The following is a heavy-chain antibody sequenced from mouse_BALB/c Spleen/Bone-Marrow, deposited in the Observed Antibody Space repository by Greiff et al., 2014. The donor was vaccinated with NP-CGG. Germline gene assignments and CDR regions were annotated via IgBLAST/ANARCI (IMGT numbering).Heavy chain of an antibody. CDR3: ASDYGYWFDF. CDR2: IYPGQDRT. D-gene: IGHD2-4*01. V-gene: IGHV1S56*01. CDR1: GYSFTNYY. J-gene: IGHJ2*01. Sequence: VVESGASVKMSCKASGYSFTNYYMHWVRQRPGQGLEWIGWIYPGQDRTQYNEKFKGKTTLTADKSSSAAYMLLSSLTSEDSAIYFCASDYGYWFDFWGQGTTLTVSS.